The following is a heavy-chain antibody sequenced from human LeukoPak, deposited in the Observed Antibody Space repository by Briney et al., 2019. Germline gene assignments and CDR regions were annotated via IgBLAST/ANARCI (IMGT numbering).Heavy chain of an antibody. CDR3: ARGGDDSSGPYYGMDV. CDR1: GGSFSGYY. V-gene: IGHV4-34*01. CDR2: INHSGST. Sequence: SETLSLTCAVYGGSFSGYYWSWIRQPPGKGLKWIGEINHSGSTNYNPSLKSRVNISIDTSKNQFSLKLSSVTAADTAVYYCARGGDDSSGPYYGMDVWGQGTTVTVSS. J-gene: IGHJ6*02. D-gene: IGHD3-22*01.